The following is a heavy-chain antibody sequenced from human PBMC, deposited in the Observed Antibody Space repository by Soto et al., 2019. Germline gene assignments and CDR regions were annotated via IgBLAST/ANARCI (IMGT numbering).Heavy chain of an antibody. V-gene: IGHV1-18*01. D-gene: IGHD2-2*01. CDR3: ARGEDIVLVPAADPTDIPFDP. Sequence: ASVKVSCKASGYTFTSYGISWVRQAPGQGLEWMGWISAYNGNTNYAQKLQGRVTMTTDTSTSTAYMELRSLRSDDTAVYYCARGEDIVLVPAADPTDIPFDPWGQGTLVTVSS. CDR2: ISAYNGNT. CDR1: GYTFTSYG. J-gene: IGHJ5*02.